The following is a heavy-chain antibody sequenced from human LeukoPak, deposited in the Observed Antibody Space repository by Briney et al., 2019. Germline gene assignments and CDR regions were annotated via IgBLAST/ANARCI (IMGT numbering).Heavy chain of an antibody. Sequence: GRSLRLSCAASGFTFSSYAIHWVRQAPGKGLEWVAVISYDGSNKYYADSVKGRFTISRDNSKNTLYLQMNSLRAEDTAVYYCARPAGTYDYSYGMDVWGQGTTVTVSS. CDR2: ISYDGSNK. CDR3: ARPAGTYDYSYGMDV. D-gene: IGHD6-19*01. V-gene: IGHV3-30-3*01. CDR1: GFTFSSYA. J-gene: IGHJ6*02.